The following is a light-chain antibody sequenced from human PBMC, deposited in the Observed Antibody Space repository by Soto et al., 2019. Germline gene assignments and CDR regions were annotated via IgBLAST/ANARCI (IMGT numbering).Light chain of an antibody. V-gene: IGKV3-20*01. J-gene: IGKJ5*01. Sequence: EIVLTQSPGTLSLSPGERATLSCRASQSVTSNYLAWYQQKPGQAPGLLIYDTSTRASGVPDRFSGSGSGTEFTLTISRLEPEDFAVYYCQQYGTSPQSTFGQGTRLENK. CDR1: QSVTSNY. CDR2: DTS. CDR3: QQYGTSPQST.